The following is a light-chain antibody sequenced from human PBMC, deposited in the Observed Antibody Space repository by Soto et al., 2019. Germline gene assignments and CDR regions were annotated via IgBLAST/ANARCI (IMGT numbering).Light chain of an antibody. V-gene: IGKV1-6*01. J-gene: IGKJ1*01. CDR1: QGTRND. CDR2: AAS. Sequence: AIQMTQSPSSLSASVGDRVPITCRSRQGTRNDLGWYQQKPGKAPKLLIYAASSLQSGVPSRFSGSGSGTDFTLTISSLQPEDFATYCCLHDYNYPWTFGQGTKVEIK. CDR3: LHDYNYPWT.